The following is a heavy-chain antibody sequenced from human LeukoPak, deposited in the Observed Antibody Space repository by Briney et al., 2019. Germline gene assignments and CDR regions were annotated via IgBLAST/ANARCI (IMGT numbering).Heavy chain of an antibody. V-gene: IGHV1-69*13. CDR1: GGTFSSYA. Sequence: AASVKVSCKASGGTFSSYAISWVRQAPGQGLEWMGRIIPIFGIANYAQKFQGRVTITADESTSTAYMELSSLRSEDTAVYYCARDRNSYGARYYYYGMDVWGQGTTVTVSS. J-gene: IGHJ6*02. CDR2: IIPIFGIA. CDR3: ARDRNSYGARYYYYGMDV. D-gene: IGHD5-18*01.